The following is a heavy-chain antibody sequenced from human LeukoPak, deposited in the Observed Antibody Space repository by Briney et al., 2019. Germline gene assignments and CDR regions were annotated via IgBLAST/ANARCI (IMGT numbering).Heavy chain of an antibody. Sequence: GESLKTSFNGSGYSFTTYWIAWVRQLPGPGLEWMGYISPDDSELRYSPSFRGQVTISADQSISTAYLQWSRLKASYTAIYDGARHEGSGSYYAYWGQGTLVTVSS. D-gene: IGHD1-26*01. J-gene: IGHJ4*02. CDR2: ISPDDSEL. V-gene: IGHV5-51*01. CDR1: GYSFTTYW. CDR3: ARHEGSGSYYAY.